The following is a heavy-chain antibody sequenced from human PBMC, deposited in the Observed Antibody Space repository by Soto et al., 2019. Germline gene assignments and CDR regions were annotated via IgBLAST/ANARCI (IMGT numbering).Heavy chain of an antibody. J-gene: IGHJ4*02. CDR3: AKDGETKQWLRYFDF. CDR2: ISYDGSNT. D-gene: IGHD6-19*01. V-gene: IGHV3-30*18. CDR1: GFTFTNYA. Sequence: QVQLVESGGGVVQPGRSLRLSCVVSGFTFTNYAMHWVRQAPGKGLEYVAIISYDGSNTYYADSVKGRFTISRDNSXXTLYLQINSLRAEDTAVYYCAKDGETKQWLRYFDFWGQGTLLTVSS.